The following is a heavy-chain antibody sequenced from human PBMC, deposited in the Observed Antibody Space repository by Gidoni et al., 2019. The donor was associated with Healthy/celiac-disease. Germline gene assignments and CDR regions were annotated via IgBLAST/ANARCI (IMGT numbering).Heavy chain of an antibody. CDR2: IIPIFGTA. D-gene: IGHD1-26*01. Sequence: VHLVQSGAEVKKPGSSVQVPRNASGGTFSSYAISWVPQAPGQGLEWMGGIIPIFGTANDAQKFQGRVTITADETTSTAYMELSSRRSEDTAVYYCARAAFSGVVATPWFDPWGQGTLVTVSS. V-gene: IGHV1-69*01. CDR3: ARAAFSGVVATPWFDP. CDR1: GGTFSSYA. J-gene: IGHJ5*02.